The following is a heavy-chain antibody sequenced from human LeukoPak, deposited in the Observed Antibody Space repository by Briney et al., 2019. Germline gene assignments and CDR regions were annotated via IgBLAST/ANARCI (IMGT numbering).Heavy chain of an antibody. V-gene: IGHV1-8*01. CDR1: GYTFTSYD. CDR3: ARNVVVVAATSDAFDI. J-gene: IGHJ3*02. Sequence: GASVKVSCKASGYTFTSYDINWVRQATGQGLEWMGWMNPNSGNTGYAQKFQGRVTMTRNTSIGTAYMELSSLRSDDTAVYYCARNVVVVAATSDAFDIWGQGTMVTVSS. CDR2: MNPNSGNT. D-gene: IGHD2-15*01.